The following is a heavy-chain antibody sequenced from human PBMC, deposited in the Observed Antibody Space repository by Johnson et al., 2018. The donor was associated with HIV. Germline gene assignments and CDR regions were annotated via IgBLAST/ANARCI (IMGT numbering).Heavy chain of an antibody. CDR2: ISYDGSNK. J-gene: IGHJ3*02. Sequence: QVQLVESGGGVVQPGRSLRLSCAASGFTFSSYAMHWVRQAPGKGLEWVAVISYDGSNKYYADSVKGRFTISRDNSKNTLYLQMNSLRAEDTAVYYCAREKQLLVRGGRAFDIWGQGTMVTVSS. CDR1: GFTFSSYA. CDR3: AREKQLLVRGGRAFDI. D-gene: IGHD6-19*01. V-gene: IGHV3-30-3*01.